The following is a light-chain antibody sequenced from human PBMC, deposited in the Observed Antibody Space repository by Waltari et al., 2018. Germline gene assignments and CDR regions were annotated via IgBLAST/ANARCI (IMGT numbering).Light chain of an antibody. Sequence: DIQMTQSPSSVSASVGDRVTITCRASQNFGSYLIWYQQKPGKAPNLLIYSASSLQSGVPSRFIGSGSATDFTLTINSLQPDDFATYYCQQSSSYPPTFGQGTQV. CDR2: SAS. J-gene: IGKJ1*01. CDR3: QQSSSYPPT. V-gene: IGKV1-39*01. CDR1: QNFGSY.